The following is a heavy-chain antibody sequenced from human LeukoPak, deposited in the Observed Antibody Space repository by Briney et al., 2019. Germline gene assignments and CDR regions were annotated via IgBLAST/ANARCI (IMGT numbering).Heavy chain of an antibody. J-gene: IGHJ4*02. CDR3: ARRAVAKRPFDY. CDR2: INHSGST. V-gene: IGHV4-34*01. D-gene: IGHD6-19*01. Sequence: NTSETLSLTCAVYGGSFSGYYWSWIRQPPGKGLEWIGEINHSGSTNYNPSLKSRVTISVDTSKNQFSLKLSSVTAADTAVYYCARRAVAKRPFDYWGQGTLVTVSS. CDR1: GGSFSGYY.